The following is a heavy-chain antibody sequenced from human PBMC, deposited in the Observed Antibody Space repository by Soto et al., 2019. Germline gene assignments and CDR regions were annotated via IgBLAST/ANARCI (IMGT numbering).Heavy chain of an antibody. J-gene: IGHJ5*02. CDR1: GASVNNYY. CDR3: ARATGDPGAGNWFDP. V-gene: IGHV4-59*02. D-gene: IGHD3-16*01. Sequence: SETLSLTCIVSGASVNNYYWSWCLQPPGKGLEWIAYIYYTGSTKYNPSLEGRVTISVDTSNNQVSLKLSSVTAADTAVYYCARATGDPGAGNWFDPWGQGTLVTVSS. CDR2: IYYTGST.